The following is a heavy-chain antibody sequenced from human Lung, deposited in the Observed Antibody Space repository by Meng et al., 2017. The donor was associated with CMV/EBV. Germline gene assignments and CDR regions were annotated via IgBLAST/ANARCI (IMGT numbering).Heavy chain of an antibody. V-gene: IGHV4-31*01. J-gene: IGHJ5*02. CDR2: IIYSGYN. Sequence: QLRQAELGQVQGALSQPLSSLCPSSGASSCSVGYNWIRFRQQPGKELVWSGYIIYSGYNYYNLSLKSLITISADTSKNQFFLQLSSVTAADTAVYYCATVVAGRYNWFDPWGQGTLVTVSS. CDR1: GASSCSVGYN. CDR3: ATVVAGRYNWFDP.